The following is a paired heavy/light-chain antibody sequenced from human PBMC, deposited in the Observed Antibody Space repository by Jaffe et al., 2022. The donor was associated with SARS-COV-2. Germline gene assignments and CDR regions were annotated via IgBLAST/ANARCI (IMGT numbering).Light chain of an antibody. Sequence: DIQLTQSPSFLSASVGDRVTITCRASQGISSYLAWYQQKPGKAPKLLIYAASTLQSGVPSRFSGSGSGTEFTLTISSLQPEDFATYYCQQLNSYPLITFGQGTRLEIK. V-gene: IGKV1-9*01. CDR2: AAS. CDR1: QGISSY. J-gene: IGKJ5*01. CDR3: QQLNSYPLIT.
Heavy chain of an antibody. J-gene: IGHJ6*02. CDR1: GFTFSSYG. V-gene: IGHV3-33*01. D-gene: IGHD6-13*01. CDR2: IWYDGSNK. CDR3: ARPYSSSWYYYYYGMDV. Sequence: QVQLVESGGGVVQPGRSLRLSCAASGFTFSSYGMHWVRQAPGKGLEWVAVIWYDGSNKYYADSVKGRFTISRDNSKNTLYLQMNSLRAEDTAVYYCARPYSSSWYYYYYGMDVWGQGTTVTVSS.